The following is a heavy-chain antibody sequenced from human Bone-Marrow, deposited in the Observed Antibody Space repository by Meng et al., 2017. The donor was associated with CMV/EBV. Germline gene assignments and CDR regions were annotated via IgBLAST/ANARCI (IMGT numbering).Heavy chain of an antibody. J-gene: IGHJ4*02. CDR2: IHDSGST. CDR1: GGSITNYF. V-gene: IGHV4-59*01. Sequence: SETLSLTCTVSGGSITNYFWTWIRQPPGQTLEWIGYIHDSGSTDYNPSLKGRVTFSVDTSRNQFFLTLSSVTAADTAVYYCVRVCTHCRGSFDYWGQGMLVTVSS. CDR3: VRVCTHCRGSFDY. D-gene: IGHD2-8*01.